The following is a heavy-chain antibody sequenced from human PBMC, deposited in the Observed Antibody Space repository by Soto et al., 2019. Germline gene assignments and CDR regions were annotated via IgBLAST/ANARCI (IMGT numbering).Heavy chain of an antibody. CDR3: TTSPRKIYSGSYYFDY. J-gene: IGHJ4*02. CDR2: IKSKTDGGTT. CDR1: GFTFSNAW. Sequence: GGSLRLSCAASGFTFSNAWMSWVRQAPGKGLEWVGRIKSKTDGGTTDYAAPVKGRFTISRDDSKNTLYLQMNSLKTEDTAVYYCTTSPRKIYSGSYYFDYWGQGTLVTVSS. D-gene: IGHD1-26*01. V-gene: IGHV3-15*01.